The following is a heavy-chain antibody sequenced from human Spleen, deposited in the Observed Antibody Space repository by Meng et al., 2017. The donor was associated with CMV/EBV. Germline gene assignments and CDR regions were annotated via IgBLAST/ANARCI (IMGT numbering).Heavy chain of an antibody. CDR3: ARDQGSSSIYGMDV. CDR2: IKQDGSEK. J-gene: IGHJ6*02. V-gene: IGHV3-7*01. CDR1: GFTFSSYW. D-gene: IGHD6-13*01. Sequence: GESLKISCAASGFTFSSYWMSWVRQAPGKGLEWVANIKQDGSEKYYVDSVKGRVTISRDNAKKSVHLQMNSLRAEDTAVYYCARDQGSSSIYGMDVWGQGTTVTVSS.